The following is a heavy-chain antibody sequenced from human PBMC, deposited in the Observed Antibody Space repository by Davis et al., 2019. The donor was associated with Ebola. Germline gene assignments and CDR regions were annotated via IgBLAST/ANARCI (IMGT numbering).Heavy chain of an antibody. CDR1: GYNFNDYY. V-gene: IGHV1-2*02. Sequence: ASVKVSCKASGYNFNDYYMHWVRQAPGQGLEWMGRINPKSGGTNYAQKFLGRVTMTTDTSITTAYMELGSLTSDDTDVYYCARDRRLSTDYIGGSYPSDYWGQGTLVTVSS. CDR3: ARDRRLSTDYIGGSYPSDY. D-gene: IGHD3-16*02. CDR2: INPKSGGT. J-gene: IGHJ4*02.